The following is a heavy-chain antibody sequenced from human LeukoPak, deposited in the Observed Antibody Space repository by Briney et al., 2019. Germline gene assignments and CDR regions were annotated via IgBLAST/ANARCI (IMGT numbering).Heavy chain of an antibody. Sequence: GGSLRLSCAASGFTFSSYWMSWVRQAPGKGLEWVANIKQDGSEKYYVDSVKGRFTISRDNSKNTLYLQMNSLRVDDTAVYYCARDLPPEDVWGQGTTVTVSS. CDR2: IKQDGSEK. J-gene: IGHJ6*02. V-gene: IGHV3-7*01. CDR3: ARDLPPEDV. CDR1: GFTFSSYW.